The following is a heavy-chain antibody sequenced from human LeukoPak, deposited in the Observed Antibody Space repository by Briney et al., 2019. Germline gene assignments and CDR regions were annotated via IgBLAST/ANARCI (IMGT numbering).Heavy chain of an antibody. CDR2: ISSSSSYI. D-gene: IGHD5-18*01. CDR1: GFTFSSYS. J-gene: IGHJ6*03. V-gene: IGHV3-21*01. CDR3: ARGRGLPGGYYYYYMDV. Sequence: PGGSLRLSCAASGFTFSSYSMNWVRQAPGKGLEWVSCISSSSSYIYYADSVKGRFTISRDNAKSSLYLQMNSLRAEGTAVYYCARGRGLPGGYYYYYMDVWGKGTTVTVSS.